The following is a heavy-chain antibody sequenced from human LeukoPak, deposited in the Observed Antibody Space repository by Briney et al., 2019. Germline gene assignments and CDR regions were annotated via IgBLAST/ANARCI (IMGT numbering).Heavy chain of an antibody. J-gene: IGHJ4*02. Sequence: PGGSLRLSCAASGFTFSSYAMSWVRQAPGKGLEWVSAISGSGGSTYYADSVKGRFTISRDNSKNTLYLQMNSLRAEDTAVYYCAKIFDYDYVWGSSVDYWGQGTLVTVSP. CDR2: ISGSGGST. D-gene: IGHD3-16*01. V-gene: IGHV3-23*01. CDR3: AKIFDYDYVWGSSVDY. CDR1: GFTFSSYA.